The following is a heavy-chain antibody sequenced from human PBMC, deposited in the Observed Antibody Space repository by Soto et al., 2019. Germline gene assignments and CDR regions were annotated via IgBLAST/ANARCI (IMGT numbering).Heavy chain of an antibody. CDR1: GYSVSSNSAA. J-gene: IGHJ5*02. CDR2: TYYRSKWYN. Sequence: SQTLSLTCAISGYSVSSNSAAWNWIRQSPSRGLEWLGRTYYRSKWYNDYAVSVKSRITINPDTSKNQFSLQLNSVTPEDTAVYYCARSTVVVPAALDHNWFDPWGQGTLVTVSS. CDR3: ARSTVVVPAALDHNWFDP. V-gene: IGHV6-1*01. D-gene: IGHD2-2*01.